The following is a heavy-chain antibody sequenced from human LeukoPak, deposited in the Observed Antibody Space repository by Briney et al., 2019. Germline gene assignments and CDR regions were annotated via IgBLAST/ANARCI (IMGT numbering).Heavy chain of an antibody. CDR2: IYYSGST. J-gene: IGHJ6*02. CDR3: AGNMVRGAYYYYYGMDV. CDR1: GGSISSGGYY. D-gene: IGHD3-10*01. Sequence: SETLSLTCTVSGGSISSGGYYWSWIRQHPGKGLEWIGYIYYSGSTYYNPSLKSRVTISVDTSKNQFSLKLSSVTAADTAVYYCAGNMVRGAYYYYYGMDVWGQGTTVTVSS. V-gene: IGHV4-31*03.